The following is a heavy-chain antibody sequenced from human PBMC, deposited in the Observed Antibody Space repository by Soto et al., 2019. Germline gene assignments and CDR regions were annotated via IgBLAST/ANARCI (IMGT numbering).Heavy chain of an antibody. CDR3: ARALFIAVAGTDYYYGMDV. J-gene: IGHJ6*02. V-gene: IGHV1-69*13. CDR1: GYSFTSYG. D-gene: IGHD6-19*01. CDR2: VIPISGAA. Sequence: ASVKVSCEACGYSFTSYGISWVRQAPGQGLEWMGGVIPISGAAIYAQKFQGRVTITADESTSTAYMELSSLRSEDTAVYYCARALFIAVAGTDYYYGMDVWGQGTTVTVSS.